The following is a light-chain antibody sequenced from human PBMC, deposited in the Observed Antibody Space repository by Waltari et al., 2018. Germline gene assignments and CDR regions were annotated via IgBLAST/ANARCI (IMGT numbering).Light chain of an antibody. CDR1: TTDIGPYDY. CDR3: SSYTDSTTVV. J-gene: IGLJ2*01. Sequence: QSALTQPASVSGSPGQSITISCSGSTTDIGPYDYLSWYQQYPGKAPKLILYQVPIRPSGVSNRFSGSKSGNTASLTISGLQTDDEAIYYCSSYTDSTTVVFGGGTVVTVL. CDR2: QVP. V-gene: IGLV2-14*01.